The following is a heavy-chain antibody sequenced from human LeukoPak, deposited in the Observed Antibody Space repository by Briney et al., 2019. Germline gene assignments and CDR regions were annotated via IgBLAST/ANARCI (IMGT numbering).Heavy chain of an antibody. CDR2: IKQDGSEK. Sequence: PGGSLRLSCAASGFTFSSYWMSWVRQAPGKGLEWVANIKQDGSEKYYVDSVKGRFTISRDNSKNTLYLQMNSLRAEDTAVYYCAKDRCSSTSCYSGGENWGQGTLVTVSS. CDR3: AKDRCSSTSCYSGGEN. V-gene: IGHV3-7*03. J-gene: IGHJ4*02. D-gene: IGHD2-2*01. CDR1: GFTFSSYW.